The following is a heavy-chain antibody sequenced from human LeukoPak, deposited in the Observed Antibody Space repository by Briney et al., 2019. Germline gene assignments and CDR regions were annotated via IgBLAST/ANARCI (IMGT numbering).Heavy chain of an antibody. CDR2: IGSSGGST. D-gene: IGHD4-17*01. V-gene: IGHV3-23*01. CDR1: GFTFSSYS. Sequence: GGSLRLSCAASGFTFSSYSMNWVRQAPGKGLEWVSLIGSSGGSTYYADSVKGRFTISRDNFNHTLSLQMNSLRAEDTSVYYCARDTNGDGWFDPWGQGTLVTVSS. J-gene: IGHJ5*02. CDR3: ARDTNGDGWFDP.